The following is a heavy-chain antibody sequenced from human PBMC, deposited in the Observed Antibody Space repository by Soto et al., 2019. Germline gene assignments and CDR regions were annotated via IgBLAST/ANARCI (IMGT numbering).Heavy chain of an antibody. J-gene: IGHJ4*02. V-gene: IGHV1-3*01. CDR3: ARGPGGPDGPGDY. D-gene: IGHD2-15*01. CDR1: GYTFTSYA. CDR2: INAGNGNT. Sequence: QVPLVQSGAEVKKPGASVKVSCKASGYTFTSYAMHWVRQAPGQRLEWMGWINAGNGNTKYSQKFQGRVTITRDTSASTAYMELISLRSEDTAVYYCARGPGGPDGPGDYWGQGTLVTVSS.